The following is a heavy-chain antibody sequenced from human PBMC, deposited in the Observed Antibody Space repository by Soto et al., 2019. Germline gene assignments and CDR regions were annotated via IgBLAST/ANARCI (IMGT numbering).Heavy chain of an antibody. CDR1: GFSLSTSGVG. D-gene: IGHD3-10*01. CDR3: AHSGVTMVRGVIKGAGWFDP. V-gene: IGHV2-5*02. CDR2: IYWDDDK. J-gene: IGHJ5*02. Sequence: QITLKESGPTLVKPTQTLTLTCTFSGFSLSTSGVGVGWIRQPPGKALEWLALIYWDDDKRYSPSLKSRLTITKDTSKNQVVLTMPNMDPVDTATYYCAHSGVTMVRGVIKGAGWFDPWGQGTLVTVSS.